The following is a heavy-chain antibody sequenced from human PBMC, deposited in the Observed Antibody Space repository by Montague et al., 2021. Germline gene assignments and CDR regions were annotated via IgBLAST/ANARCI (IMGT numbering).Heavy chain of an antibody. CDR1: GDSVSSNDAT. CDR3: ARGWQKRFDP. D-gene: IGHD5-24*01. J-gene: IGHJ5*02. Sequence: CAISGDSVSSNDATCNWIRQSSSRGFAWLGRTYYRPKWYNEYAISVKGRITVNPDTSKNQFSLLLNSVTTENTAVYYCARGWQKRFDPWGQGTLVTVSS. V-gene: IGHV6-1*01. CDR2: TYYRPKWYN.